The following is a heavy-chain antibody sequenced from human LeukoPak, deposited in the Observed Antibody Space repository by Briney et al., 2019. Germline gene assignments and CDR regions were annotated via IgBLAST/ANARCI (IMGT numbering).Heavy chain of an antibody. CDR1: GFTFSGSA. J-gene: IGHJ4*02. V-gene: IGHV3-73*01. D-gene: IGHD6-13*01. Sequence: GGSLRLSCAASGFTFSGSAMHWVRQASGKGLEWVGRIRSKANSYATAYAASVKGRFTISSDDSKNTAYLQMNSLKTEDTAVYYCTSYGIAAAGKVWDYWGQGTLVTVSS. CDR2: IRSKANSYAT. CDR3: TSYGIAAAGKVWDY.